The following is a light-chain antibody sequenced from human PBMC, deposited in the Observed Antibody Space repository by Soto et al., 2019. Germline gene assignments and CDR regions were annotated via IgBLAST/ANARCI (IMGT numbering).Light chain of an antibody. CDR1: QSLLDSDDENTY. V-gene: IGKV2-40*01. CDR2: TLS. Sequence: DIVLTQTPLSLPVTPGEPASISCRSSQSLLDSDDENTYLDWYLQKPGQSPQLLIDTLSYRASGVTDRSSGRGSGTDFTLKISSVEAEDVGVYYCMQRIKCPLTFGPGTKVDI. CDR3: MQRIKCPLT. J-gene: IGKJ3*01.